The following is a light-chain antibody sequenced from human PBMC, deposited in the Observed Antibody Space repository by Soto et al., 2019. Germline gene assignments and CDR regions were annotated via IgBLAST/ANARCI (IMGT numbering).Light chain of an antibody. CDR3: QQYDSYPYT. CDR2: KAS. V-gene: IGKV1-5*03. CDR1: QSISSW. Sequence: DIQMTQSPSTLSASVGDRVTITCWASQSISSWLAWYQQKPGKAPNLLIYKASSLQSGVPSRFSGSGSGTEFTLTISSLQPDDFAAYYCQQYDSYPYTFGQGTKLEIE. J-gene: IGKJ2*01.